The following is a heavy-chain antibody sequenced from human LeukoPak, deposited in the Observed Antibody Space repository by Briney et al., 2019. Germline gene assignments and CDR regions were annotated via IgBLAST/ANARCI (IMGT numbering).Heavy chain of an antibody. CDR1: GGSISSGDYY. CDR2: IYCSGST. J-gene: IGHJ4*02. V-gene: IGHV4-30-4*08. CDR3: ARYYDFWSGYKYYFDY. D-gene: IGHD3-3*01. Sequence: SQTLSLTCTVSGGSISSGDYYWSWLRQPPGQGLEWIVYIYCSGSTYYNPSLKSRVTISVDTSKNQFSLKLSSVTAADTAVYYCARYYDFWSGYKYYFDYWGQGTLVTVSS.